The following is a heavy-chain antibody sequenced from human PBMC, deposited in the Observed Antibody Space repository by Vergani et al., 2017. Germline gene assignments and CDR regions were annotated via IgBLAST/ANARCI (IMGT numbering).Heavy chain of an antibody. CDR1: GYTFSGYY. J-gene: IGHJ6*03. Sequence: QVQLMQSGAEAKRPGASVKISCKTSGYTFSGYYIHWVRQAPGQGLEWMGWINADSGGTNFAQTFQGRVTMTRDTSISTAYMELSSLRSEDTAVYYCSRGVGNDYGGKNYGGYYYYYMDVWGKGTTVTVSS. CDR3: SRGVGNDYGGKNYGGYYYYYMDV. CDR2: INADSGGT. V-gene: IGHV1-2*02. D-gene: IGHD4-23*01.